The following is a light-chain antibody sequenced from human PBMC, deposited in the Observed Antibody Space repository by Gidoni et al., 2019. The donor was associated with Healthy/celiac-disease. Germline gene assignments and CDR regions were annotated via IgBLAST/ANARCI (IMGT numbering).Light chain of an antibody. CDR2: AAS. CDR1: QGMSSY. Sequence: DIQLIKSPSFLSASVGDRVTITCRASQGMSSYLAWYQQKPGKAPKLLIYAASTLQSGVPSRFSGSGSGTEFTLTISSLQPEDFATYYCQQLNSYPLPFGPGTKVDI. J-gene: IGKJ3*01. V-gene: IGKV1-9*01. CDR3: QQLNSYPLP.